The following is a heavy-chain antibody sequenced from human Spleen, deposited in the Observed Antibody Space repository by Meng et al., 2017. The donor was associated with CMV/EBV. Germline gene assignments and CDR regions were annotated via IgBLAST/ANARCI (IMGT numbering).Heavy chain of an antibody. Sequence: ASVKVSCKASGYTFPSYDINWVRQATGQGLEWMGWMNPNSGNTGYAQKFQGRVTMTRDTSITTAYMELSSLRSEDTAVYYCARGQGIVVPAAIWGQYYYHGMDVWGQGTTVTVSS. D-gene: IGHD2-2*02. CDR2: MNPNSGNT. J-gene: IGHJ6*02. CDR3: ARGQGIVVPAAIWGQYYYHGMDV. CDR1: GYTFPSYD. V-gene: IGHV1-8*01.